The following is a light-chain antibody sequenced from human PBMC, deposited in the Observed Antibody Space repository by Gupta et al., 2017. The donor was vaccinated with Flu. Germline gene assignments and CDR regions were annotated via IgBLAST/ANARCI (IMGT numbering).Light chain of an antibody. J-gene: IGKJ4*01. CDR3: QQYFTSVS. V-gene: IGKV3-20*01. Sequence: EIVLTQSPGTLSLSPGERATFSCRASQSVDSSFLAWYQQKPGQAPRLLIYAASRRATGIPDRFSGSGSGTDFSLSISRLEPEDFAVYYCQQYFTSVSFGGGTKVEIK. CDR2: AAS. CDR1: QSVDSSF.